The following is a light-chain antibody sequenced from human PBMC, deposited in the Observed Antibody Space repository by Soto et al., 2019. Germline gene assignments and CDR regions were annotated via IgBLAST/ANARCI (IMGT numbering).Light chain of an antibody. CDR1: QSVSSF. CDR3: HQRSNWPWT. V-gene: IGKV3-11*01. J-gene: IGKJ1*01. CDR2: DAT. Sequence: EIVLTQSPDTLSLSPGERATLSCRASQSVSSFLAWYQQKPGQAPRLLIYDATNRATGVPARFSGSGSATDFPLTITSLEPEDFAVYYCHQRSNWPWTFGQGTKVEV.